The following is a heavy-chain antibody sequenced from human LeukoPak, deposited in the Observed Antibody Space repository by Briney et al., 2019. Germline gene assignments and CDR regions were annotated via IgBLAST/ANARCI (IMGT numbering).Heavy chain of an antibody. J-gene: IGHJ3*02. CDR2: ISSSSSTI. V-gene: IGHV3-48*04. D-gene: IGHD3-22*01. Sequence: GGSLRLSCAASGFTFSSYSMNWVRQAPGKGLEWVSYISSSSSTIYYADSVKGRFTISRDNAKNSLYLQMNSLRAEDTAVYYCARDPRGGYYYDSSGYGDAFDIWGQGTMVTVSS. CDR3: ARDPRGGYYYDSSGYGDAFDI. CDR1: GFTFSSYS.